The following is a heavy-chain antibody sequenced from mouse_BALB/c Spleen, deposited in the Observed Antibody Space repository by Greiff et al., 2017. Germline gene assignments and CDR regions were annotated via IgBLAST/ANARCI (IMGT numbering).Heavy chain of an antibody. V-gene: IGHV1S137*01. Sequence: VQLQQSGAELVRPGVSVKISCKGSGYTFTDYAMHWVKQSHAKSLEWIGVISTYYGDASYNQKFKGKATMTVDKSSSTAYMELARLTSEDSAIYYCARSKGNYYAMDYWGQGTSVTVSS. CDR2: ISTYYGDA. CDR3: ARSKGNYYAMDY. J-gene: IGHJ4*01. D-gene: IGHD2-1*01. CDR1: GYTFTDYA.